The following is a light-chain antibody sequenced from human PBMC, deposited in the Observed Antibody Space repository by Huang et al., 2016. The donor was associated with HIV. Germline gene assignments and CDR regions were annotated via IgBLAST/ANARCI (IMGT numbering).Light chain of an antibody. V-gene: IGKV3-11*01. J-gene: IGKJ5*01. CDR2: DAS. Sequence: IVLTQSPATLSLSPGERATLSCKASQSIKNYLAWYQQKPGQAPRLLIYDASTRATGTPARVSGSGSGTDFTLTISSLEPEDFAVYYCRQRGTWLTTFGQGTRLEIK. CDR1: QSIKNY. CDR3: RQRGTWLTT.